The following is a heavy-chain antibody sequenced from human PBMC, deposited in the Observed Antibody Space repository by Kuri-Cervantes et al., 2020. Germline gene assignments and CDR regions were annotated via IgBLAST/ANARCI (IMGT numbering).Heavy chain of an antibody. V-gene: IGHV1-18*01. D-gene: IGHD3-10*01. Sequence: ASVKVSCKASGYTFTSYGISWVRQAPGQGLEWMGWINADNGYTKYSQNFQDRVTITRDTSANTAYMELSSLTSEDTALYYCARSPYSSGNYFYFDYWGQGTLVTVSS. CDR2: INADNGYT. J-gene: IGHJ4*02. CDR3: ARSPYSSGNYFYFDY. CDR1: GYTFTSYG.